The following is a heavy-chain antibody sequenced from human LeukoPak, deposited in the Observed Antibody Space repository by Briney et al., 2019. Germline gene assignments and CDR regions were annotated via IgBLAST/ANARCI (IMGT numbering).Heavy chain of an antibody. D-gene: IGHD2-2*01. CDR1: GYTFTGYY. Sequence: ASVKVSYKASGYTFTGYYMHWVRQAPGQGLEWMGRINPNSGGTNYAQKFQGRVTMTRDTSISTAYMELSRLRSDDTAVYYCARVILIGERLYSIVVVPADDSGLFDYWGQGTLVTVSS. CDR2: INPNSGGT. J-gene: IGHJ4*02. V-gene: IGHV1-2*06. CDR3: ARVILIGERLYSIVVVPADDSGLFDY.